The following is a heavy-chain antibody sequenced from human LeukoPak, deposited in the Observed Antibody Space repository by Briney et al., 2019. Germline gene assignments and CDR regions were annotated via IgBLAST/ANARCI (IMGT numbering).Heavy chain of an antibody. D-gene: IGHD6-6*01. CDR2: IIPIFGTA. CDR3: ARVGGGARLTFDY. J-gene: IGHJ4*02. Sequence: ASVKVSCKASGGTFSSYAISWVRQAPGQGLEWMGGIIPIFGTANYAQKFQGRVTITADESTSTAYMELSSLGSEDTAVYYCARVGGGARLTFDYWGQGTLVTVSS. CDR1: GGTFSSYA. V-gene: IGHV1-69*13.